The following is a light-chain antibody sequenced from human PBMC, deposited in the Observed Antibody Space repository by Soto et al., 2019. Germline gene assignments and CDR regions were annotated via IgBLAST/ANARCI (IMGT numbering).Light chain of an antibody. J-gene: IGKJ1*01. Sequence: EIVMTQSPATLSVSPGERATLSCRASQSVNNKIAWYQQKPGQAPRLLIYGASTGAAGIPARFSGSGSETEFTLTISSLQSEDFAVYYCQQYNDWPRTFGQGTKVEIK. CDR2: GAS. V-gene: IGKV3-15*01. CDR1: QSVNNK. CDR3: QQYNDWPRT.